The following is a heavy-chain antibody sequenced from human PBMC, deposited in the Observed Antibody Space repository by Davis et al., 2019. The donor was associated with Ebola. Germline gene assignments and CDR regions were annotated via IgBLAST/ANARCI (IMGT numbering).Heavy chain of an antibody. CDR3: ARERFPTFGY. V-gene: IGHV3-7*01. CDR2: IKQDGSEK. Sequence: PGGSLRPSCPASGFTFSSNPISSVRQAPGKGLEWVANIKQDGSEKYYVDSVKGRFTISRDNAKNSLYLQMNSLRAEDTAVYECARERFPTFGYWGQGTLVTVSS. CDR1: GFTFSSNP. J-gene: IGHJ4*02.